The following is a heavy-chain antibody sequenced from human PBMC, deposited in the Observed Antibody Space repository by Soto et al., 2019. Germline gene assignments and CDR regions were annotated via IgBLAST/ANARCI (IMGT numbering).Heavy chain of an antibody. D-gene: IGHD3-10*01. CDR2: INVHNGDT. CDR3: ARRGSGSYYNLAY. Sequence: QVQLVQSRTELKRPGASVKVSCKASGYAFSSYGISWVRQAPGQGLEWMGWINVHNGDTEYTQKLQGRVTMTTDTSTKTGYMELRSLRSDDTAVYYCARRGSGSYYNLAYWGQGPRVTVSS. J-gene: IGHJ4*02. CDR1: GYAFSSYG. V-gene: IGHV1-18*01.